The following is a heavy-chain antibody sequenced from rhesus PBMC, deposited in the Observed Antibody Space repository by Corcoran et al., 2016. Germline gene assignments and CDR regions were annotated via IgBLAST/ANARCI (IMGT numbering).Heavy chain of an antibody. V-gene: IGHV4-93*02. CDR3: ARHSTATFDY. Sequence: QVQLQESGPGLVKPSETLSLTCAVSGGSISIRNWWSWIRQSPGKGLEWIGYIYGSGGDTTYNPSLKSRVTISTDTSKNQFSLKLSSVTAADAALYYCARHSTATFDYWGQGVLVTVSS. J-gene: IGHJ4*01. CDR2: IYGSGGDT. CDR1: GGSISIRNW. D-gene: IGHD2-27*01.